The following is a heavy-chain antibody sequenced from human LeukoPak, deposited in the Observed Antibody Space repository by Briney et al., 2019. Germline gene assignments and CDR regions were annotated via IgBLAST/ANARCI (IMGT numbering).Heavy chain of an antibody. CDR1: GFTFDDYG. Sequence: GGSLRLSCAASGFTFDDYGMSWVRQAPGEGLEWVSEINWNGGSTGYADSVKGRFTISRDNAKNLLYLQMSSLRAEDTALYCCARTLYPERWLQFDVFDIWGQGTMVTVSS. V-gene: IGHV3-20*04. J-gene: IGHJ3*02. CDR3: ARTLYPERWLQFDVFDI. D-gene: IGHD5-24*01. CDR2: INWNGGST.